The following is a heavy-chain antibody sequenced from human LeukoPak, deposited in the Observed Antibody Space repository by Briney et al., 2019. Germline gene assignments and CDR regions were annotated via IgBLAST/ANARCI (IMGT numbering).Heavy chain of an antibody. J-gene: IGHJ4*02. V-gene: IGHV1-69*05. Sequence: SVKVSCKASGGTFSSYAISWVRQAPGQGLEWMGGIIPFFGKANYAQKLQGRVTMTTDTSTSTAYMELRSLRSDDTAVYYCAITYSSRFVSWYGTPGDYWGKGTLVTVSS. D-gene: IGHD6-19*01. CDR3: AITYSSRFVSWYGTPGDY. CDR2: IIPFFGKA. CDR1: GGTFSSYA.